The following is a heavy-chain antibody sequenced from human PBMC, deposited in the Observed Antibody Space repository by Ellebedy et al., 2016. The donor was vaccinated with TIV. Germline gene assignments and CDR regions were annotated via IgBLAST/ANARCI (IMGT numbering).Heavy chain of an antibody. J-gene: IGHJ5*02. Sequence: AASVKVSCKASGYTFTSYGISWVRQAPGQGLEWMGWITAYNGNTNYAQKLQGRVTITTDTSTSTAYMELRSLRSDDTAVYYCARLGEADWFDPWGQGTLVTVSS. CDR1: GYTFTSYG. CDR3: ARLGEADWFDP. V-gene: IGHV1-18*01. CDR2: ITAYNGNT. D-gene: IGHD2-21*01.